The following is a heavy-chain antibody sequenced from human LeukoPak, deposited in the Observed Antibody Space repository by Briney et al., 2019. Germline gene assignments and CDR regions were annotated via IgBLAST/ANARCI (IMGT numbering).Heavy chain of an antibody. D-gene: IGHD2-21*02. CDR1: GFTFDDYA. J-gene: IGHJ4*02. V-gene: IGHV3-9*01. CDR2: ISWNSGSI. CDR3: AREKWSYCGGDCSADY. Sequence: PGRSLRLSCAASGFTFDDYAMHWVRQAPGKGLEWVSGISWNSGSIGYADSVKGRFTISRDNAKNSLYLQMNSLRAEDTAVYYCAREKWSYCGGDCSADYWGQGTLVTVSS.